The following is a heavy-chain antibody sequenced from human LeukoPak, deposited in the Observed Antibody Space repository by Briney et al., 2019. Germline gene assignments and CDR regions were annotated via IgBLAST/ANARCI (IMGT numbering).Heavy chain of an antibody. CDR3: ARELGSDYGGYSP. J-gene: IGHJ5*02. Sequence: SETLSLTCSVSGGSMRSDSSFWSWIRQPAGKGLEWIGRIYATGNTNYNPSLERRVTISVETSKNQFSLELTSVTAADTAVYYCARELGSDYGGYSPWGQGTLVTVSS. V-gene: IGHV4-61*02. CDR1: GGSMRSDSSF. CDR2: IYATGNT. D-gene: IGHD4-23*01.